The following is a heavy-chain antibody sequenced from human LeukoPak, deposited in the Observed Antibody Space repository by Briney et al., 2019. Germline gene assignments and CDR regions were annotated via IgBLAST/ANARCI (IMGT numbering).Heavy chain of an antibody. CDR2: INHSGST. CDR3: ARGDGYNWEFYFDY. CDR1: GGSFSGYY. D-gene: IGHD5-24*01. Sequence: SETLSLTCAVYGGSFSGYYWSWIRQPPGKGLEWIGEINHSGSTNYNPSLKSRVTISVDTSKNQFSLKLTSVTAADTALYYCARGDGYNWEFYFDYWGQGTLVTVSS. V-gene: IGHV4-34*01. J-gene: IGHJ4*02.